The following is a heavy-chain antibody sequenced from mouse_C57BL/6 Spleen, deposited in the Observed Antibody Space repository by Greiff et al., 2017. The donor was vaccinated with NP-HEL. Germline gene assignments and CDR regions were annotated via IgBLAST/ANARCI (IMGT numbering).Heavy chain of an antibody. V-gene: IGHV1-82*01. J-gene: IGHJ4*01. CDR1: GYAFSSSW. CDR2: IYPGDGDT. D-gene: IGHD1-1*01. Sequence: VKLMESGPELVKPGASVKISCKASGYAFSSSWMNWVKQRPGKGLEWIGRIYPGDGDTNYNGKFKGKATLTADKSSSPAYMQLSSLTSEDSAVYFCARGGSSYYAMDYWGQGTSVTVSS. CDR3: ARGGSSYYAMDY.